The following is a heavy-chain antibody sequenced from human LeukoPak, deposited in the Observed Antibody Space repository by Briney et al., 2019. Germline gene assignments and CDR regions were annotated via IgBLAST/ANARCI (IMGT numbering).Heavy chain of an antibody. J-gene: IGHJ4*02. D-gene: IGHD6-13*01. V-gene: IGHV4-59*01. CDR1: GGSISSYY. CDR3: ARGGVSSSWYRTPDY. Sequence: SETLSLTCTVSGGSISSYYWSWIRQPPGKGLEWIGYIYYSGNTNYNPSLKSRVTISVDTSKTQFSLKLSSVTAADTAVYYCARGGVSSSWYRTPDYWGQGTLVTVSS. CDR2: IYYSGNT.